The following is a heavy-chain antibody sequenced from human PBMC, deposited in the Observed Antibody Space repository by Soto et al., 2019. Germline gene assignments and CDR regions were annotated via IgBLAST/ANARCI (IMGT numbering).Heavy chain of an antibody. CDR1: VGTFSSYA. V-gene: IGHV1-69*13. D-gene: IGHD1-26*01. J-gene: IGHJ4*02. CDR3: ASRYPLGYDY. Sequence: SVKVSCKASVGTFSSYAISWVRQAPGQGLEWMGGIIPIFGTANCAQNFQGRVTITADESTSTAYMELSSLRSEDTAVYYCASRYPLGYDYCGQGTLVTVSS. CDR2: IIPIFGTA.